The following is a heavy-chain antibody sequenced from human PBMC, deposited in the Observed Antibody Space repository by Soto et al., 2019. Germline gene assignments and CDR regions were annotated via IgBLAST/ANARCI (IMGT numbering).Heavy chain of an antibody. D-gene: IGHD6-13*01. CDR3: ARDRAAGKYYYYGMDV. J-gene: IGHJ6*02. V-gene: IGHV3-48*03. CDR2: ISSSGSTI. CDR1: GFTFSRYE. Sequence: GGSLRLSCAASGFTFSRYEMNWVRPAPRKGLEWVSYISSSGSTIYYADSVKGRFTISRDNAKNSLYLQMISLRAEDTAVYYCARDRAAGKYYYYGMDVWGQGTTVTVSS.